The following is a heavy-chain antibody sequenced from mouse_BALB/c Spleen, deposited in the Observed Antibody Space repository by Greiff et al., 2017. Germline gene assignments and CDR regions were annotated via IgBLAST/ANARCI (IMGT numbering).Heavy chain of an antibody. D-gene: IGHD2-10*01. CDR2: IWGDGST. V-gene: IGHV2-6-7*01. J-gene: IGHJ4*01. CDR3: ARGLLPYAMDY. CDR1: GFSLTGYG. Sequence: QVQLKESGPGLVAPSQSLSITCTVSGFSLTGYGVNWVRQPPGKGLEWLGMIWGDGSTDYNSALKSRLSISKDNSKSQVFLKMNSLQTDDTARYYCARGLLPYAMDYWGQGTSVTVSS.